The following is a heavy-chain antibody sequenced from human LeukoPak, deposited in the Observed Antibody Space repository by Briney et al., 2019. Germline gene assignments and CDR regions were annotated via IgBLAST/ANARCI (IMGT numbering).Heavy chain of an antibody. CDR3: ARGVVPAAIHSGVGPYYYGMDV. J-gene: IGHJ6*02. CDR2: INTNTGNP. CDR1: GYTFTSYG. D-gene: IGHD2-2*02. Sequence: ASVKVSCKASGYTFTSYGISWVRQAPGQGLEWMGWINTNTGNPTYAQGFTGRFVFSLDTSVSTAYLQISSLKAEDTAVYYCARGVVPAAIHSGVGPYYYGMDVWGQGTTVTVSS. V-gene: IGHV7-4-1*02.